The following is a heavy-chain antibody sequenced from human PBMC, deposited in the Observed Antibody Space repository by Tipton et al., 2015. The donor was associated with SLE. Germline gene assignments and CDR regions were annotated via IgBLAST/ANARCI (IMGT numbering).Heavy chain of an antibody. CDR3: ARDIVAVHNWFDP. J-gene: IGHJ5*02. CDR1: GFNFSNYW. CDR2: IRQDGGER. Sequence: SLRLSCAASGFNFSNYWMSWVRQAPGKGLEWVANIRQDGGERFYVDSVKGRFTISRDNAKNSLYLQMNSLRAEDTAVYYCARDIVAVHNWFDPWGQGTLVTVSS. V-gene: IGHV3-7*01. D-gene: IGHD2-2*01.